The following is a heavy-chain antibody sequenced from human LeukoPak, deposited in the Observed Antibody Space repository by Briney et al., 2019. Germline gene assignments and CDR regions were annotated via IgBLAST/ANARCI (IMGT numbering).Heavy chain of an antibody. D-gene: IGHD1-1*01. Sequence: GGSLRLSCAVSGFTFSNYAMSWVRQAPGKGLEWVSSISGSGSSPYYADSVKGRFTISRDNSKNTVYLQMNSLRAEDTAVYYCVRDSWERRWGTLYSFDYWGQGNLVSVSS. CDR1: GFTFSNYA. J-gene: IGHJ4*02. CDR3: VRDSWERRWGTLYSFDY. V-gene: IGHV3-23*01. CDR2: ISGSGSSP.